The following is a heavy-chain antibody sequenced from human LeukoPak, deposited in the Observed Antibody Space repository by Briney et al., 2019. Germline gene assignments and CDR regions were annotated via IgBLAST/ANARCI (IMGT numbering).Heavy chain of an antibody. CDR2: ISYDGSNK. Sequence: GGSLRVSRAPSVFTFISYVMRWVRPAPGRGVDGVAVISYDGSNKYYADSVKGRFTISRDNSKNTLYLQMNSLRAEDTAVYYCAKDGITMVRGVPPYYYYYMDVWGKGTTVTISS. CDR3: AKDGITMVRGVPPYYYYYMDV. J-gene: IGHJ6*03. D-gene: IGHD3-10*01. CDR1: VFTFISYV. V-gene: IGHV3-30*18.